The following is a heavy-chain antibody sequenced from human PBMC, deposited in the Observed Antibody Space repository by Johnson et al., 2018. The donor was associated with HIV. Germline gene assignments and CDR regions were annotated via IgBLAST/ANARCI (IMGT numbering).Heavy chain of an antibody. Sequence: VQPVESGGGLIQPGGSLRLSCAASGFTVSSNYMSWVRQAPGKVLEWVPVIYSGGSTYYADSVKGRFTIYRDNAKNSLYLQMNSLGGEDTAVYYCATCSDQVLLGGDVFDIWGQGTMVTVSS. J-gene: IGHJ3*02. CDR3: ATCSDQVLLGGDVFDI. CDR1: GFTVSSNY. V-gene: IGHV3-53*01. D-gene: IGHD3-16*01. CDR2: IYSGGST.